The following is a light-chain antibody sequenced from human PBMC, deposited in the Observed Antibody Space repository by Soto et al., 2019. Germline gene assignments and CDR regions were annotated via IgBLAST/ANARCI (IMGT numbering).Light chain of an antibody. CDR2: GTS. Sequence: IVMTQSPATLSVSPGERATLSCRASQSVGRSLAWYQQKPGQAPRLLIYGTSARATGIPATFIGSRSGTEFTLTISSLQSEDFAIYYCQQYDNWPSVTFGRGTKVEIK. CDR1: QSVGRS. V-gene: IGKV3-15*01. CDR3: QQYDNWPSVT. J-gene: IGKJ4*01.